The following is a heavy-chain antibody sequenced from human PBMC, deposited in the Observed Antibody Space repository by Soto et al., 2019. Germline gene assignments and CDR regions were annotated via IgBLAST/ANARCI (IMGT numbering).Heavy chain of an antibody. CDR3: ASSHYYDRSGFLDY. Sequence: SETLSLTCTVSGGSISSGGYYWSWIRQRPGKGLEWIGYIFYGGATYYIPSLKSRLTISVDTSKNQFSLNLSSVTAADTAVYYCASSHYYDRSGFLDYWGQGALVT. V-gene: IGHV4-31*03. D-gene: IGHD3-22*01. CDR2: IFYGGAT. J-gene: IGHJ4*02. CDR1: GGSISSGGYY.